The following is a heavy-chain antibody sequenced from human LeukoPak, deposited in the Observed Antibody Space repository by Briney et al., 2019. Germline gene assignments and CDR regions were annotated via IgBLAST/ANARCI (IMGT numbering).Heavy chain of an antibody. CDR1: GGSFSGYY. V-gene: IGHV4-34*01. J-gene: IGHJ4*02. D-gene: IGHD6-13*01. Sequence: PSETLSLTCAVYGGSFSGYYWSWIRQPPGKGLEWIGEINHSGSTNYNPSLKSRVTISVDTSKNQFSLKLSSVTAADTAVYFCARDSPSASSWYFDYWGQGTLVTVSS. CDR3: ARDSPSASSWYFDY. CDR2: INHSGST.